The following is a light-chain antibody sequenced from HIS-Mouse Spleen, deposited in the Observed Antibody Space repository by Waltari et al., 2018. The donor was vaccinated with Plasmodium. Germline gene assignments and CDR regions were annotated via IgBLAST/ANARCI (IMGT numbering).Light chain of an antibody. CDR3: QAWDSSTVV. CDR2: QDS. CDR1: KLGDKY. Sequence: SYELTQPPSVSVSPGQTASITCSGDKLGDKYACWYQQKPGQSPVLVIYQDSKRPSGIPWRFAGSNSGNTATLTISGTQAMDEADCYCQAWDSSTVVFGGGTKLTVL. J-gene: IGLJ2*01. V-gene: IGLV3-1*01.